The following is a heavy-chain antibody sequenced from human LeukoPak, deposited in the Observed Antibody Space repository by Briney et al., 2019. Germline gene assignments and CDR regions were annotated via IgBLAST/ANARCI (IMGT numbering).Heavy chain of an antibody. D-gene: IGHD3-22*01. Sequence: GGSLRLSCAASGFSFSNVWMSWVRQAPGKGLEWVSVIYSGGSTYYADSVKGRFTISRHSSKNTLYLQMDSLRAEDTAVYYCARKRPDSSGYYYFDYWGQGTLVTVSS. V-gene: IGHV3-53*04. CDR2: IYSGGST. CDR3: ARKRPDSSGYYYFDY. J-gene: IGHJ4*02. CDR1: GFSFSNVW.